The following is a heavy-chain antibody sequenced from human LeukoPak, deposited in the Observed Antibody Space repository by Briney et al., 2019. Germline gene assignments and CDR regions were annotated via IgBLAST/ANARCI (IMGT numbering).Heavy chain of an antibody. CDR2: IYTTGNT. CDR1: SGSINSYF. D-gene: IGHD3-16*01. J-gene: IGHJ4*02. V-gene: IGHV4-4*07. Sequence: SETLSLTCTVSSGSINSYFWGWVRQPAGRGLEWIGRIYTTGNTNYNPSLKSRLTMSIDTSKRQFSLNLRSVTAADTAIYYCARHGYTASHYFLDYWSQGTLVTVSS. CDR3: ARHGYTASHYFLDY.